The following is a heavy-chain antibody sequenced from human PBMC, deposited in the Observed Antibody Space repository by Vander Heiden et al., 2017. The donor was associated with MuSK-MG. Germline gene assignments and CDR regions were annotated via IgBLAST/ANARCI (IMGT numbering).Heavy chain of an antibody. V-gene: IGHV4-59*01. J-gene: IGHJ6*03. CDR1: GASIKNYY. CDR2: IYYSGSS. CDR3: ARGYYGSATSPVRYHFYYTDV. D-gene: IGHD3-10*01. Sequence: HVQLQASGPGLVRPSETPSLTSTVSGASIKNYYLSWTRQPPGKGLEWIGYIYYSGSSNYNPSLKSRVTMSLATSKQQFSLQLNSVTAADTAVYYCARGYYGSATSPVRYHFYYTDVWDRGTTVTVSS.